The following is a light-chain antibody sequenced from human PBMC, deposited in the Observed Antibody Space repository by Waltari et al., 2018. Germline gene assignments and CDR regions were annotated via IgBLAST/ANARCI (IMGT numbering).Light chain of an antibody. CDR2: EVS. J-gene: IGLJ3*02. CDR1: SSDVGGYNY. CDR3: CSYAGSYTWV. V-gene: IGLV2-11*01. Sequence: QSALTQPRSVSGSPGQSVTISCTGTSSDVGGYNYVSWYQQHPGKAPKRMIYEVSKRPSGVPDRFSGSKSGNTASLTIAGLQADDEADYYCCSYAGSYTWVFGGGTKLTVL.